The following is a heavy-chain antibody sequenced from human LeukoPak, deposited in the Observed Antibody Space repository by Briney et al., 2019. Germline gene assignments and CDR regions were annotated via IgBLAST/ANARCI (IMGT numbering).Heavy chain of an antibody. CDR1: GGSISSYY. Sequence: SETLSLTCTVSGGSISSYYWSWIRQPAGKGLEWIGRIYTSGSTNYNPSLKSRVTISVDKSKNQFSLKLSSVTAADTAVYYCARDDGYSSSWSAFDIWGQGTMVTVSS. J-gene: IGHJ3*02. CDR3: ARDDGYSSSWSAFDI. V-gene: IGHV4-4*07. D-gene: IGHD6-13*01. CDR2: IYTSGST.